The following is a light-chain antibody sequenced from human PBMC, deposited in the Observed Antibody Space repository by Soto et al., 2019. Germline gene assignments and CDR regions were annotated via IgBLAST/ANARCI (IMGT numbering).Light chain of an antibody. CDR2: STD. CDR1: TSNIGTNY. V-gene: IGLV1-47*02. CDR3: AAWDDSLSGYV. Sequence: QSVLTQPPSASGTPGQRVTISCSGSTSNIGTNYIYWYQQLPGTAPKLVVYSTDRRPSGVPGRFSGSKSGTSAFLAITGLRSEDEANYYCAAWDDSLSGYVFGTGTKLTVL. J-gene: IGLJ1*01.